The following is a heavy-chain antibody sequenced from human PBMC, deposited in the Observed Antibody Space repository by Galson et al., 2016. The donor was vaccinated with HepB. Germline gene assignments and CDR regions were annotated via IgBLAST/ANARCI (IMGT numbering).Heavy chain of an antibody. CDR3: AGYRSAYVHFGVVPPLDI. D-gene: IGHD3-3*01. CDR2: IIPVFRRT. CDR1: GGSFSTYA. Sequence: SVKVSCKASGGSFSTYAITWVRQAPGQGLEWMGGIIPVFRRTNSAPKFKGRVTITADESTTAAYMELSSLRSEDTAVYYCAGYRSAYVHFGVVPPLDIWGQGTMVTVSS. J-gene: IGHJ3*02. V-gene: IGHV1-69*13.